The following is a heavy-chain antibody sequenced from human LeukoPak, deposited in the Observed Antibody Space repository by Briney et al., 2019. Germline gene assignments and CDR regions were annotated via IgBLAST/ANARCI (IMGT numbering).Heavy chain of an antibody. J-gene: IGHJ5*02. V-gene: IGHV4-31*11. Sequence: PSETLSLTCAVSGGSISSGGYYWTWIRQHPGKGLECIGFIYYTGTTYYNPSLKSRVTISVDTSKNQFSLKLSSVTAADTAVYYCARASDFWSGYKRGAGFDPWGQGTLVTVSS. CDR2: IYYTGTT. D-gene: IGHD3-3*01. CDR3: ARASDFWSGYKRGAGFDP. CDR1: GGSISSGGYY.